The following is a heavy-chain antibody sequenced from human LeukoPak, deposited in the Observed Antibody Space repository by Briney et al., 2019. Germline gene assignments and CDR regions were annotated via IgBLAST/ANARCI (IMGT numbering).Heavy chain of an antibody. Sequence: GGSLRLSCAASGFTFGSYAMSWVRQALGKGLEWVSAISGSGGSTYYADSVKGRFTISRDNSKNTLYLRVNSLRAEDTAVYYCAKIAVRGVIINYFDYWGQGTLVTVSS. J-gene: IGHJ4*02. D-gene: IGHD3-10*01. CDR1: GFTFGSYA. V-gene: IGHV3-23*01. CDR2: ISGSGGST. CDR3: AKIAVRGVIINYFDY.